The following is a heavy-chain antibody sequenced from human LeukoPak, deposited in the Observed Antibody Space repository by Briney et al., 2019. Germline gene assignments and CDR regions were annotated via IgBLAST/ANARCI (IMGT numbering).Heavy chain of an antibody. CDR1: GGSISSSNHY. V-gene: IGHV4-39*07. CDR2: IYYSGNT. CDR3: ARDAFRLRYFALDAFDI. D-gene: IGHD3-9*01. Sequence: PSETLSLTCTVSGGSISSSNHYWSWIRQPPGKGLEWIGSIYYSGNTYYNPSLKSRVTISVDTSKNQFSLKLSSVTAADTAVYYCARDAFRLRYFALDAFDIWGQGTMVTVSS. J-gene: IGHJ3*02.